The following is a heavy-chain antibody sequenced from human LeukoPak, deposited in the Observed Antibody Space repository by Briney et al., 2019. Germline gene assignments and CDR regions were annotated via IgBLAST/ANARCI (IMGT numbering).Heavy chain of an antibody. J-gene: IGHJ4*02. CDR2: IYHSGST. D-gene: IGHD3-22*01. CDR3: ARDKGYYDSSGLDY. CDR1: GYSVSSGYY. V-gene: IGHV4-38-2*02. Sequence: SETLSLTCTVSGYSVSSGYYWGWIRQPPGQGLEWIGSIYHSGSTYYNPSLKSRVTISVDTSKNQFSLKLSSVTAADTAVYYCARDKGYYDSSGLDYWGQGTLVTVSS.